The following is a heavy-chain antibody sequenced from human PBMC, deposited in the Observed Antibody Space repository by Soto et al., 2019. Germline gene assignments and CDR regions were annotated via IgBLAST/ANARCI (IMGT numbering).Heavy chain of an antibody. CDR3: VKVGGTCSTSSCYAYFDY. J-gene: IGHJ4*02. Sequence: EVQLVESGGGLVKPGGSLRLSCTVSGFIFSDYGINWVRQAPGEGLEWVSSISSSGYNMYYADSVQGRFTISRDNANNHLQLQINNLRVEDTALYYCVKVGGTCSTSSCYAYFDYWGQGALVTVFS. D-gene: IGHD2-2*01. CDR2: ISSSGYNM. V-gene: IGHV3-21*01. CDR1: GFIFSDYG.